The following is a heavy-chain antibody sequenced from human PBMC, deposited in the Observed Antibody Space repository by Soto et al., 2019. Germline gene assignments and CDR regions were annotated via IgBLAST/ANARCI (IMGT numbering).Heavy chain of an antibody. J-gene: IGHJ6*02. Sequence: GGSLRLSCSASGLTFSGYSMNWVRQAPGKGLEWVASISTRSDIYYADSVKGRFTISRDNAKNSVSLQMNSLRAEDTAVYYCAREETAWPLAYGLDVWGQGTTVTVSS. V-gene: IGHV3-21*01. CDR2: ISTRSDI. CDR1: GLTFSGYS. CDR3: AREETAWPLAYGLDV. D-gene: IGHD2-21*02.